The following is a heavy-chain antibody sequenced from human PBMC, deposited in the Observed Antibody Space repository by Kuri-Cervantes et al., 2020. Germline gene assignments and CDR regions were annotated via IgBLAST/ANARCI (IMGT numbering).Heavy chain of an antibody. CDR1: GFTFSSYS. J-gene: IGHJ6*02. V-gene: IGHV3-48*02. CDR2: ISSSSSTI. Sequence: GESLKISCAASGFTFSSYSMNWVRQAPGKGLEWVSYISSSSSTIYYADSVKGRFTISRDNAKNSLYLQMNSLRDEDTAVYYCARDPSSTSYYYYYYGMDVWGQGTTVTVSS. CDR3: ARDPSSTSYYYYYYGMDV. D-gene: IGHD2-2*01.